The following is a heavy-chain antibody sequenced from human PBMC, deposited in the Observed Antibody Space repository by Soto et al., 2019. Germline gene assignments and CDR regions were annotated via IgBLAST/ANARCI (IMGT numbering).Heavy chain of an antibody. J-gene: IGHJ6*02. D-gene: IGHD3-22*01. V-gene: IGHV4-39*02. CDR3: ARDSGSSGSYYAYGMDV. Sequence: SETLSLTCTVSGGSISSSSYYWGWIRQPPGKGLDWIGSIYYSGSTYYNPSLKSRVTISVDTSKNQSSLKLSSVTAADTAVYYCARDSGSSGSYYAYGMDVWGQGTTVTVSS. CDR1: GGSISSSSYY. CDR2: IYYSGST.